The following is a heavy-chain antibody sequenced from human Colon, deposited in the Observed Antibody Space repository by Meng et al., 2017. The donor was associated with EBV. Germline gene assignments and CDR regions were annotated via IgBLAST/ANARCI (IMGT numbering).Heavy chain of an antibody. V-gene: IGHV4-4*02. D-gene: IGHD4-17*01. CDR2: IYYGGST. Sequence: LQGSGPGLVKPSGTLSLTCAGSGTSITSSNWGSWVRQPPGKGLEWIGEIYYGGSTNYNPSLKSRVTISLDESKNQFSLRLASMTAADTAVYYCASLYGDFAFWGQGTLVTVSS. J-gene: IGHJ4*02. CDR3: ASLYGDFAF. CDR1: GTSITSSNW.